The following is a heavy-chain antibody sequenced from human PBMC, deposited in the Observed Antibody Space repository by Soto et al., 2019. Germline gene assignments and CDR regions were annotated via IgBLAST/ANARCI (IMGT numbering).Heavy chain of an antibody. CDR2: VYYNGGT. Sequence: SETLSLTCTVSGGSLSSNSYYWGWIRQPPGKGLEWIGDVYYNGGTYFNPSLKSRITISVDTSMNQFSLKLSSVTATDTAVYYCARIPTRRGSLGAYWGQGALLTVSS. CDR1: GGSLSSNSYY. V-gene: IGHV4-39*01. D-gene: IGHD3-16*01. CDR3: ARIPTRRGSLGAY. J-gene: IGHJ4*02.